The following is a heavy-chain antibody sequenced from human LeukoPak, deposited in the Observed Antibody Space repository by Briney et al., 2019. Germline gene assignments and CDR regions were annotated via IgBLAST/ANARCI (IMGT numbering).Heavy chain of an antibody. Sequence: GGSLRLSCAASGLTFSSYAMSWVRQAPGEGLEWVSAISGSGGSTYYADSVKGRFTISRDNSKNTLYLQMNSLRAEDTAVYYCARGALGSSYYDILTGPDAFDIWGQGTMVTVSS. CDR1: GLTFSSYA. J-gene: IGHJ3*02. CDR2: ISGSGGST. D-gene: IGHD3-9*01. V-gene: IGHV3-23*01. CDR3: ARGALGSSYYDILTGPDAFDI.